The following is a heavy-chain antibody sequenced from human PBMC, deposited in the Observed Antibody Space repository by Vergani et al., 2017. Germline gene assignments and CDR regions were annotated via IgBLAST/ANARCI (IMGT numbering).Heavy chain of an antibody. Sequence: QVQLVQSGAEVKKPGSSVKVSCKASGGTFSSYAISWVRQAPGQGLEWMGGIIPIFGTAYYAQKFQGRVTITADESTSTAYMELSSLRSEDTAVYYCAKDYSEYSSGWYSPGYYGMDVWGQGTTVTVSS. CDR1: GGTFSSYA. CDR2: IIPIFGTA. CDR3: AKDYSEYSSGWYSPGYYGMDV. V-gene: IGHV1-69*01. J-gene: IGHJ6*02. D-gene: IGHD6-19*01.